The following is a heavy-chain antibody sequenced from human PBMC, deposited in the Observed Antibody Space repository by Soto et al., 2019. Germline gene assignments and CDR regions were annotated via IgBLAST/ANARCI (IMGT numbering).Heavy chain of an antibody. V-gene: IGHV3-11*01. CDR1: GXTFSDYY. J-gene: IGHJ4*02. CDR2: ISSSGSTI. Sequence: GSLRLSCAASGXTFSDYYMSWIRQAPGKGLEWVSYISSSGSTIYYADSVKGRFTISSYNAKNSLYLQMNRLRAEDTAVYYCARADIVATIDYWGQGTLVTVSS. D-gene: IGHD5-12*01. CDR3: ARADIVATIDY.